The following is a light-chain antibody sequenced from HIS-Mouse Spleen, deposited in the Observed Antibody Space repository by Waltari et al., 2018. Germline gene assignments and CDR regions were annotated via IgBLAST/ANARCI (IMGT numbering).Light chain of an antibody. V-gene: IGLV2-8*01. CDR3: SSYAGSNNLGV. Sequence: QSALTQPPSASGSPGQSVTISCTGTSSDVGGYNYVSWYQQHPGKAPKLMLYEVSKRPAGVPDRFSVSKSGNTASLTVSGLQAEDEADYYCSSYAGSNNLGVFGTGTKVTVL. CDR1: SSDVGGYNY. J-gene: IGLJ1*01. CDR2: EVS.